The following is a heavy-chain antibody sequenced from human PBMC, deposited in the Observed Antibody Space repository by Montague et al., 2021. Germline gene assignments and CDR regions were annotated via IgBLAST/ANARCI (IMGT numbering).Heavy chain of an antibody. CDR2: IYYSGNS. D-gene: IGHD6-13*01. CDR3: ARVFSCWYVGWFDP. V-gene: IGHV4-39*07. Sequence: SETLSLPCTVSGASITSNIYYWGWIRQSPGKGLEWIGSIYYSGNSFYQPSLKSRITMAVDTSKNQFSLKLSSVTAADTAIYYCARVFSCWYVGWFDPWGQGTLVTVSS. J-gene: IGHJ5*02. CDR1: GASITSNIYY.